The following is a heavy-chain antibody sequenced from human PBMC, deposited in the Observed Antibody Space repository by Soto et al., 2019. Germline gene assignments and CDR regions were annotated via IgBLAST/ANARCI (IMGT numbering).Heavy chain of an antibody. CDR1: GFTFSSYW. J-gene: IGHJ4*02. V-gene: IGHV3-7*01. Sequence: GSLRLSCAASGFTFSSYWMSWVRQAPGKGLEWVANIKEDGSEKNYVDSVKGQFTISRDNAKNSLYLQMNSLRAEDTAVYYCARERYYYGSGDYWGQRTLVTVSS. CDR2: IKEDGSEK. D-gene: IGHD3-10*01. CDR3: ARERYYYGSGDY.